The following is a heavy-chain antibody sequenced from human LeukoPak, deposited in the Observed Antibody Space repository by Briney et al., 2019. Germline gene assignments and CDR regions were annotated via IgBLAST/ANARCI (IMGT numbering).Heavy chain of an antibody. V-gene: IGHV4-34*01. CDR2: INHSGST. J-gene: IGHJ4*02. D-gene: IGHD3-3*01. CDR3: ARTFRESYYDFWSGYSTLDY. Sequence: PSETLSLTCAVYGGTFSGYYWNWIRQPPGKGLEWIGEINHSGSTNYNPSPKNRGTISVDTSKNQFSLKLSSVTAADTAVYYCARTFRESYYDFWSGYSTLDYWGQGTLVTVSS. CDR1: GGTFSGYY.